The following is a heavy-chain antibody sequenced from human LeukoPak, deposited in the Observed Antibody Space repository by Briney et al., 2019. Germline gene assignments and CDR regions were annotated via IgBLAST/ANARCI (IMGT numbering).Heavy chain of an antibody. J-gene: IGHJ3*02. D-gene: IGHD4-17*01. CDR3: AINPDYGDYIDAFHI. V-gene: IGHV3-48*03. CDR2: ISSSGSL. Sequence: GGSLRLSCGGSGFTFSDYEMNWVRQTPGKGLEWVSYISSSGSLYYADSVTGRFTISRDNAKNSLYLHINSLRAEDTAVYYCAINPDYGDYIDAFHIWGQGTMVTVSS. CDR1: GFTFSDYE.